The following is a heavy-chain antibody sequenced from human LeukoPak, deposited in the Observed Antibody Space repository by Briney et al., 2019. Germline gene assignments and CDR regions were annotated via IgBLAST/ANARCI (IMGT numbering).Heavy chain of an antibody. J-gene: IGHJ5*02. CDR3: ARVNPPTTSSGWSGGWFDP. V-gene: IGHV4-59*12. D-gene: IGHD6-19*01. CDR2: IYYSGST. CDR1: GGSISSYY. Sequence: SETLSLTCTVSGGSISSYYWSWIRQPPGKGLEWIGYIYYSGSTNYNPSLKSRVTISVDTSKNQFSLKLSSVTAADTAVYYCARVNPPTTSSGWSGGWFDPWGQGTLVTVSS.